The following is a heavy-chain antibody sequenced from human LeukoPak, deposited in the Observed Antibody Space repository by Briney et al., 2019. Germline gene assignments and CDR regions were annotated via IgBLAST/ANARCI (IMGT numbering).Heavy chain of an antibody. Sequence: PGGSPRLSCAASGLTFSSYATHWGRQAPGKGLGWVAVISYDGSNKYYAHSVKGRFTISRDNSKNTLYRQMNSLRAEDTAVYYCARVGGASGSYFDYWGQGTLVTVSS. V-gene: IGHV3-30*01. J-gene: IGHJ4*02. D-gene: IGHD1-26*01. CDR2: ISYDGSNK. CDR3: ARVGGASGSYFDY. CDR1: GLTFSSYA.